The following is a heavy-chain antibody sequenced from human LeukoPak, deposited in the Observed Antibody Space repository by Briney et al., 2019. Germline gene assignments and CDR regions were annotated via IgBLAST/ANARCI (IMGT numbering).Heavy chain of an antibody. V-gene: IGHV3-66*01. CDR3: VGSPHSSGWADY. CDR1: GFTVSINY. Sequence: GGSLRLSCVVSGFTVSINYMSWVRQAPGKGLEWVSVIYSGYTTYYPDSVKGRFTISRDNSKNTLYLQMSSLRAEDTAVYYCVGSPHSSGWADYWGQGTLVTVSA. CDR2: IYSGYTT. D-gene: IGHD6-19*01. J-gene: IGHJ4*02.